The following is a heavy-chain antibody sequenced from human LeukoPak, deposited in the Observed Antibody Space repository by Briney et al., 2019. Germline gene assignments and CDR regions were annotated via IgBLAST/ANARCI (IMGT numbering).Heavy chain of an antibody. D-gene: IGHD3-10*01. J-gene: IGHJ6*02. CDR2: IYSGGST. CDR1: GFTVSSNY. CDR3: AREITMVRGVIYYYGMAV. Sequence: GGSLRLSSAASGFTVSSNYMSWVRQAPGKGLEWVSVIYSGGSTYYADSVKGRFTISRDNSKNTLYLQMSSLRAEDTAVYYCAREITMVRGVIYYYGMAVWGQGTTVTVSS. V-gene: IGHV3-53*01.